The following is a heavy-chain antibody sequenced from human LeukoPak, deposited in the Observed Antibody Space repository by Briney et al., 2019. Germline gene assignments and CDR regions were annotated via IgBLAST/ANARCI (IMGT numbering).Heavy chain of an antibody. CDR3: ARVNRMVRGVITRTRYFDY. CDR1: GGSISSGGYS. D-gene: IGHD3-10*01. J-gene: IGHJ4*02. Sequence: SETLSLTYAVSGGSISSGGYSWSWIRQPPGKGLEWIGYIYHSGSTYYNPSLKSRVTISVDRSKNQFSLKLSSVTAADTAVYYCARVNRMVRGVITRTRYFDYWGQGTLVTVSS. V-gene: IGHV4-30-2*01. CDR2: IYHSGST.